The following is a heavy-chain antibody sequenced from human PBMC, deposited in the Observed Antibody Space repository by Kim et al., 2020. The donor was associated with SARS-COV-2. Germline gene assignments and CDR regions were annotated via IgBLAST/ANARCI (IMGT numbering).Heavy chain of an antibody. J-gene: IGHJ4*02. V-gene: IGHV1-18*01. CDR3: ARIERDYYDSSGYYKLDY. CDR1: GYTFTSYG. CDR2: ISAYNGNT. Sequence: ASVKVSCKASGYTFTSYGISWVRQAPGQGLEWMGWISAYNGNTNYAQKLQGRVTMTTDTSTSTAYMELRSLRSDDTAVYYCARIERDYYDSSGYYKLDYWGQGTLVTVSS. D-gene: IGHD3-22*01.